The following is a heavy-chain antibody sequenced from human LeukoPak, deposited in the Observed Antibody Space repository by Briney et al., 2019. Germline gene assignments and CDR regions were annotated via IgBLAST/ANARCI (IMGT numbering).Heavy chain of an antibody. V-gene: IGHV3-74*01. J-gene: IGHJ6*02. CDR2: INSDGSAT. Sequence: PGGSLRLSCAASGFPFSSYWMHWVRQVPGKGLLWVSRINSDGSATIYADSVRGRFTISRDNAKNTLYLHMSGLRVEDTAVYHCASDSPYYGMDVWGQGTTVTVSS. CDR3: ASDSPYYGMDV. CDR1: GFPFSSYW.